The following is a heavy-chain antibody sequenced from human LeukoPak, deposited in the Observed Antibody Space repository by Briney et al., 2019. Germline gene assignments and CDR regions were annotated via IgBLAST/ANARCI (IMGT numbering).Heavy chain of an antibody. J-gene: IGHJ3*02. V-gene: IGHV3-23*01. CDR1: GFTFSSYA. CDR3: ARDQRIDSSGYQGAFDI. Sequence: PGGSLRLSCAASGFTFSSYAMSWVRQASGKGLEWVSTIDSGGSTYYADSVKGRFTISRDNSKNTLYLQMNSLRAEDTAVYYCARDQRIDSSGYQGAFDIWGQGTMVTVSS. CDR2: IDSGGST. D-gene: IGHD3-22*01.